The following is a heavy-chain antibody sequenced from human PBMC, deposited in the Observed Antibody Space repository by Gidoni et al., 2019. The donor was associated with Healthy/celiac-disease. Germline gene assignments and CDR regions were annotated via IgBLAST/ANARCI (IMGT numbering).Heavy chain of an antibody. V-gene: IGHV4-4*02. Sequence: PGLVKPSGTLSLTCAVSGGSISSSNWWSWVRQPPGKGLEWIGEIYHSGSTNYNPSLKSRVTISVDKSKNQFSLKLSSVTAADTAVYYCATQDTAMGGGDWRDYWGQGTLVTVSS. CDR2: IYHSGST. J-gene: IGHJ4*02. CDR1: GGSISSSNW. D-gene: IGHD5-18*01. CDR3: ATQDTAMGGGDWRDY.